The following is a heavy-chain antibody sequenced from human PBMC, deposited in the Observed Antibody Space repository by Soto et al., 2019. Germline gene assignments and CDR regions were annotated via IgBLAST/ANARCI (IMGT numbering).Heavy chain of an antibody. J-gene: IGHJ3*02. D-gene: IGHD2-8*01. CDR2: ISSSGGST. CDR3: ASLRLMLGPPNDSFDI. V-gene: IGHV3-23*01. Sequence: PRGSLRLSFAAYGLTFDSHAMSWVRQAPDKGLEWVSGISSSGGSTYYADSVKGRFTISRHNSKNTLYLQMNSLRAEDTAVYYCASLRLMLGPPNDSFDIRRQGTFLTV. CDR1: GLTFDSHA.